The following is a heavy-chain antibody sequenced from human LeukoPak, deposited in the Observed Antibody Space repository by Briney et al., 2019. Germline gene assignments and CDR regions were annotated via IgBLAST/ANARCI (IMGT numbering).Heavy chain of an antibody. CDR3: ARRSYAPPGTFPYGMDV. V-gene: IGHV1-18*01. D-gene: IGHD1-14*01. CDR2: ISAYNGNT. CDR1: GYTCTSYG. J-gene: IGHJ6*02. Sequence: AASVKVSCKASGYTCTSYGISWVRQAPGQRLEWMGWISAYNGNTNYAQKLQGRVTMTTDTSTSTAYMELRSLRSDDTAVYYCARRSYAPPGTFPYGMDVWGQGTTVTVSS.